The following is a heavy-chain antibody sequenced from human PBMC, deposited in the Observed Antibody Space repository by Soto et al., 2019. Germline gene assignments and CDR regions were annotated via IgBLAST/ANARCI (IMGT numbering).Heavy chain of an antibody. CDR1: GGSLSSHY. Sequence: QVQLQESGPGLVKPSETLSLTCTVSGGSLSSHYWSWIRQSPGKGLEWIGYIYFTGYTNYNPSLKNRLTISVDTSKSQFPLSLNSVTAADTAVYYCATVAMTSPKVFDYWGQGTLVSVSS. CDR3: ATVAMTSPKVFDY. J-gene: IGHJ4*02. CDR2: IYFTGYT. D-gene: IGHD2-15*01. V-gene: IGHV4-59*11.